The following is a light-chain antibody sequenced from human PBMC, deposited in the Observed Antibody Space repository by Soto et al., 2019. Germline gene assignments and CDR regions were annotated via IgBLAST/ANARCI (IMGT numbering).Light chain of an antibody. Sequence: DIQMTQSPSSLSASVGDRVTITCRASQSISNYLNWYQQKPGKAPKLLIYAASSLQSGVPSRFSGSGSGTDFTLTISSLQPEDFATYYCQQSYNSPRTFGPGTQVDIK. J-gene: IGKJ3*01. CDR1: QSISNY. CDR2: AAS. CDR3: QQSYNSPRT. V-gene: IGKV1-39*01.